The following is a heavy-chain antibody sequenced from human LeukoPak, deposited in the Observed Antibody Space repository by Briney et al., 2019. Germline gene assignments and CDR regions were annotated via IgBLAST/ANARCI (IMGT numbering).Heavy chain of an antibody. J-gene: IGHJ6*03. V-gene: IGHV1-69*13. CDR2: IIPIFGTA. Sequence: GASVKVSCKASGGTFSSYAISWVRQAPGQGLEWMGGIIPIFGTANYAQKFQGRVTITADESTSTAYMELSSLRSEDTAVYYCARSHCSSTSCYMGGDYYMDVWGKGTTVTVSS. CDR3: ARSHCSSTSCYMGGDYYMDV. D-gene: IGHD2-2*02. CDR1: GGTFSSYA.